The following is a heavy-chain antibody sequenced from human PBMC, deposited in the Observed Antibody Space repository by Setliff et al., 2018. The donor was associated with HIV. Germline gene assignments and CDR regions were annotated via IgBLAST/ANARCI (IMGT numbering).Heavy chain of an antibody. D-gene: IGHD2-2*01. Sequence: GASVKVSCKASGYLFTGYYMHWVRQAPGQGLEWVGWINVNSGGTKYAQKFQGRVTMTRDTSISTAYMELSRLRSEYTALYYCATLGYDVDYWGQGTLVTVSS. J-gene: IGHJ4*02. CDR1: GYLFTGYY. CDR2: INVNSGGT. CDR3: ATLGYDVDY. V-gene: IGHV1-2*02.